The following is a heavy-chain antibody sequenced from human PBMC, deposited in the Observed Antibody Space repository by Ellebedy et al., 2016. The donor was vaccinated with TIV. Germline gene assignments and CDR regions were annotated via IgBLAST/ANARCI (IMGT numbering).Heavy chain of an antibody. CDR1: GFSFSTFD. Sequence: GESLKISCAASGFSFSTFDMSWVRQAPGKGLDWVAVIYGHDGSTHYANSVKGRFTISKDNSKNTLYLQMNNLRAEDTAIYSCTQGAWLDSWGQGTLVTVSS. CDR2: IYGHDGST. V-gene: IGHV3-23*01. CDR3: TQGAWLDS. J-gene: IGHJ4*02.